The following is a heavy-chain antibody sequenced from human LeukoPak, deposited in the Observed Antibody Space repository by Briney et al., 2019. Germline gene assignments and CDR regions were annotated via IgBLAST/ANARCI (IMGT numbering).Heavy chain of an antibody. CDR1: GYTFTGYY. CDR3: ARGGSSWYYYYYMDV. Sequence: GASVKVSCKASGYTFTGYYMHWVRQAPGQGLEWMGWINPNSGGTNYAQKFQGRVTMTRDTSISTAYMELSRLRSDDTAVYYCARGGSSWYYYYYMDVWGKGTTVTVSS. CDR2: INPNSGGT. J-gene: IGHJ6*03. V-gene: IGHV1-2*02. D-gene: IGHD6-13*01.